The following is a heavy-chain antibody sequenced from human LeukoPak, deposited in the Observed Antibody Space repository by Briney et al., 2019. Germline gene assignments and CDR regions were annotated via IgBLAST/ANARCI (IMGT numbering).Heavy chain of an antibody. CDR2: ISGSGGST. Sequence: GGSLTLSCAVSGFTFSSYVMSWVRQAPAKGLEWVSAISGSGGSTYYADSVKGRFTISTDNSKNTLYLQMDEDTAVYYCAKFEFGFWGQGTLVTVSS. D-gene: IGHD3-16*01. V-gene: IGHV3-23*01. CDR3: AKFEFGF. J-gene: IGHJ4*02. CDR1: GFTFSSYV.